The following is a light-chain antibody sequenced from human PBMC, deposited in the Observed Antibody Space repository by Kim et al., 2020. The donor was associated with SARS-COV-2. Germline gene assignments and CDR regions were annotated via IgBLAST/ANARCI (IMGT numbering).Light chain of an antibody. V-gene: IGLV1-44*01. CDR1: SSNIGSNA. J-gene: IGLJ3*02. CDR2: NNN. CDR3: AVWDDSLNGPV. Sequence: QSVLTQPPSASGTPGQRVTISCSGSSSNIGSNAVNWYQQFPGTAPKLLIYNNNQRPSGVADRFSASKSGTSASLAISGLQSEDEADYYCAVWDDSLNGPVFGGGTKVTVL.